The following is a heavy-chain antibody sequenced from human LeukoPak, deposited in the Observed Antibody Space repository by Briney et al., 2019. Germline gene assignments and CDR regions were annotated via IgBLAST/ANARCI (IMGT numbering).Heavy chain of an antibody. V-gene: IGHV4-4*07. D-gene: IGHD3-10*01. CDR3: ARDHDYGSGSYYYFDY. CDR2: IYTSGST. J-gene: IGHJ4*02. Sequence: GSLRLSCAASGFTFSSYWMSWIRQPPGKGLEWIGRIYTSGSTNYNPSLKSRVTMSVDTSKNQFSLKLSSVTAADTAVYYCARDHDYGSGSYYYFDYWGQGTLVTVSS. CDR1: GFTFSSYW.